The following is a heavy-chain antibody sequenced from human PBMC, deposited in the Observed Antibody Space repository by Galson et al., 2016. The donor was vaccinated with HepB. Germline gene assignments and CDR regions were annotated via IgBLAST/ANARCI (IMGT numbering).Heavy chain of an antibody. CDR2: ISKGDSPI. Sequence: SLRLSCAASGFTFTGYEFNWVRQAPGKGLEWLSYISKGDSPIYYADSVKGRFTISRDNIKKPLFLEMNSLRAGDTGVYYCARVGTWIHQYFYYMGDWGKGTTVTGSS. CDR1: GFTFTGYE. CDR3: ARVGTWIHQYFYYMGD. V-gene: IGHV3-48*03. J-gene: IGHJ6*03. D-gene: IGHD5-18*01.